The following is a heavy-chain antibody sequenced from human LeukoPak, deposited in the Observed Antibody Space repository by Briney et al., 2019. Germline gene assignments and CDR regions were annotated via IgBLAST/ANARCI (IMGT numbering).Heavy chain of an antibody. CDR2: IYSGGTT. J-gene: IGHJ4*02. CDR3: ARGVVIIDY. CDR1: GFTVSGNY. V-gene: IGHV3-66*01. Sequence: SGGSLSLPGAASGFTVSGNYMSWVRQAPGKGLEWVSVIYSGGTTYYGDSVRGRFTISRDNSKNTLYLQMNSLRAEDTAVYYCARGVVIIDYWGQGTLVTVSS. D-gene: IGHD2-21*01.